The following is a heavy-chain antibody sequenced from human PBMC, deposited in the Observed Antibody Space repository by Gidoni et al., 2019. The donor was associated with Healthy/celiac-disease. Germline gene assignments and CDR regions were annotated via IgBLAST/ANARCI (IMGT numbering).Heavy chain of an antibody. J-gene: IGHJ4*02. D-gene: IGHD3-10*01. Sequence: EVQLVESGGGLVQPGGALRLACSAYGFPFSNYAMDWVRQAQGKGLEFVSTINSHGGSTYYADSVKCRITISRDNTKNKLYLQMSSLRAEDAAVYYCVKAGGFGDHGDYWGQGTLVTVSS. CDR3: VKAGGFGDHGDY. V-gene: IGHV3-64D*06. CDR2: INSHGGST. CDR1: GFPFSNYA.